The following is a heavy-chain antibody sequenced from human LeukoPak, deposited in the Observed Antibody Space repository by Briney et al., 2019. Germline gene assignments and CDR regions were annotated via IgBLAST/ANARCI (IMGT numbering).Heavy chain of an antibody. CDR3: GSDPNGDYVGALGY. Sequence: GGSLRLSCAASGFTFSSYALAWVRQTPGKGLEWVSAVTGRGVGTHYADSVKGRFTISRDNSKNTIYLQMNSLRAEDTAMYFCGSDPNGDYVGALGYWGRGTLVTVSS. J-gene: IGHJ4*01. CDR2: VTGRGVGT. V-gene: IGHV3-23*01. CDR1: GFTFSSYA. D-gene: IGHD2-8*01.